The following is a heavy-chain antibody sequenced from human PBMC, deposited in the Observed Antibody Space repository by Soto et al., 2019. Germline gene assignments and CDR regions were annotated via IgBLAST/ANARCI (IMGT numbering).Heavy chain of an antibody. CDR3: AREPIAVAGFFYFDY. CDR2: ISAYNGNT. CDR1: GYTFTSYG. D-gene: IGHD6-19*01. V-gene: IGHV1-18*01. Sequence: GASVKVSCKASGYTFTSYGISWVRQAPGQGLEWMGWISAYNGNTNYAQKLQGRVTMTTDTSTSTAYMELRSLRSDDTAVYYCAREPIAVAGFFYFDYWGQGTLVTVSS. J-gene: IGHJ4*02.